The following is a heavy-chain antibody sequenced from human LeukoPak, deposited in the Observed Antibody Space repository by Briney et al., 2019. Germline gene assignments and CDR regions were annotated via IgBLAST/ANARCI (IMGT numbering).Heavy chain of an antibody. Sequence: SETLSLTCTVSGGSISSYYWSWIRQPPGKGLDWIGYIYYTGSTNYNPSLKSRVTLSVDTSKNQFSLKLSSVTAADTAVYYCARSVIVGALDYWGQGTLVTVSS. J-gene: IGHJ4*02. CDR2: IYYTGST. CDR1: GGSISSYY. D-gene: IGHD1-26*01. V-gene: IGHV4-59*13. CDR3: ARSVIVGALDY.